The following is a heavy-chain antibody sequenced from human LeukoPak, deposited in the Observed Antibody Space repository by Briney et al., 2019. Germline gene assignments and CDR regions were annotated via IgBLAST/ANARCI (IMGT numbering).Heavy chain of an antibody. CDR3: ASLVSWFGELYFDY. V-gene: IGHV3-48*03. CDR2: ISSSGSTI. Sequence: GGSLRLSCAASGFTFSRYEMNWVRQAPGKGLEWVSYISSSGSTIYYADSVKGRFTISRDNAKNSLYLQMNSLRAEDTAVYYCASLVSWFGELYFDYWGQGTLVTVSS. J-gene: IGHJ4*02. CDR1: GFTFSRYE. D-gene: IGHD3-10*01.